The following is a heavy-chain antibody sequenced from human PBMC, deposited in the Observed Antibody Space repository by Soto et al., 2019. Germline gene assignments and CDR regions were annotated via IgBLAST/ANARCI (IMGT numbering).Heavy chain of an antibody. CDR1: GDTFSTYT. J-gene: IGHJ5*02. CDR3: ARGVVVVAATWYWFDP. CDR2: IIPRSATS. V-gene: IGHV1-69*13. D-gene: IGHD2-15*01. Sequence: SVKVSCKASGDTFSTYTITWMRQAPGQGLEWMGGIIPRSATSNYAQKFQGRVTITADESTNTAYMELSSLRSEDTAVYYCARGVVVVAATWYWFDPWGQGTLVTVSS.